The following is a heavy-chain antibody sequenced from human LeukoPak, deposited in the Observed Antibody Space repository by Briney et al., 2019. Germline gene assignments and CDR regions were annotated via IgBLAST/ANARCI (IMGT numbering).Heavy chain of an antibody. Sequence: PGRSLRLSCAASGFTFSSYGMHWVRQAPGKGLEWVAVISYDGSNKYYADSVKGRFTISRDNSKNTLYLQMNSLRAEDTAVYYCAKAKDYYDSSGYFGYWGQGTLVTVSS. CDR2: ISYDGSNK. J-gene: IGHJ4*02. CDR3: AKAKDYYDSSGYFGY. D-gene: IGHD3-22*01. CDR1: GFTFSSYG. V-gene: IGHV3-30*18.